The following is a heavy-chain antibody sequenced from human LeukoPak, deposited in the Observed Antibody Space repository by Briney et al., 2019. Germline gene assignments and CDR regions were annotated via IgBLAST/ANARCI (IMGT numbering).Heavy chain of an antibody. CDR1: GFTVSSNY. V-gene: IGHV3-66*01. CDR3: ATWDLRYSGMDV. CDR2: IYSGGST. J-gene: IGHJ6*02. D-gene: IGHD3-9*01. Sequence: GGSLRLSCAASGFTVSSNYMSWVRQAPGKGLEWVSVIYSGGSTYYADSVKGRFTISRDNSKNTLYLQMNSLRAEDTAVYYCATWDLRYSGMDVWGQGTTVTVSS.